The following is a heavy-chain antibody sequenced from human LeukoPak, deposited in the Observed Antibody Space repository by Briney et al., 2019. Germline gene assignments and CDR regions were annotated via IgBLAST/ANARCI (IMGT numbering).Heavy chain of an antibody. J-gene: IGHJ1*01. V-gene: IGHV3-23*01. CDR2: ISGSGVTT. D-gene: IGHD1-26*01. CDR1: GFTFSSFA. Sequence: PGGSLRLSRVASGFTFSSFAMAWVRQAPGKGLEWVSAISGSGVTTHYAGSVKGRFSISRDNSKNTLYLQMNSLRAEDTALYYCAKKVVVGATSPYSDFQDWGQGTLVTVSS. CDR3: AKKVVVGATSPYSDFQD.